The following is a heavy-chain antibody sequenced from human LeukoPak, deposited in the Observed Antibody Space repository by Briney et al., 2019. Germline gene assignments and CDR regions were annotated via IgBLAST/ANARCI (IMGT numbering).Heavy chain of an antibody. CDR3: ARGRAYCGGDCYFDY. CDR2: IIPIFGTA. V-gene: IGHV1-69*13. Sequence: ASVKVSCKASGGTFSIYAISWVRQAPGQGLEWMGGIIPIFGTANYAPKFQGRVTITADESTSAAYMELSSLRSEDTAVYYCARGRAYCGGDCYFDYWGQGTLVTVSS. D-gene: IGHD2-21*01. CDR1: GGTFSIYA. J-gene: IGHJ4*02.